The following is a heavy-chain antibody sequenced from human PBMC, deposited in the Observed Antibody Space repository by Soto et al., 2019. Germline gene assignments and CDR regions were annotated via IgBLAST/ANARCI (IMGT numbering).Heavy chain of an antibody. CDR2: ISAYNGNT. J-gene: IGHJ6*02. CDR3: ARDQQKWLVVYYYYYGMDV. CDR1: GYTFTSYG. Sequence: ASVKVSCKASGYTFTSYGISWVRQAPGQGLEWMGWISAYNGNTNYAQKLQGRVTMTTDTSTSTAYMELRSLRSDDTAVYYCARDQQKWLVVYYYYYGMDVWGQGTTVTVSS. D-gene: IGHD6-19*01. V-gene: IGHV1-18*04.